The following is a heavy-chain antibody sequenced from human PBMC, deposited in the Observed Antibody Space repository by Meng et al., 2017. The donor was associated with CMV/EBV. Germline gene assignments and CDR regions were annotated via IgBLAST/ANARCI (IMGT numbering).Heavy chain of an antibody. V-gene: IGHV3-30*02. Sequence: GESLKISCAASGFTFSSYGMHWVRQPPGKGLEWVAFIRYDGSSKYYADSVKGRFTISRDNSKDTLYLQMNSLRGEDTAVYCCAKGDGIWGQGTLVTVSS. D-gene: IGHD3-16*01. CDR3: AKGDGI. CDR2: IRYDGSSK. CDR1: GFTFSSYG. J-gene: IGHJ4*02.